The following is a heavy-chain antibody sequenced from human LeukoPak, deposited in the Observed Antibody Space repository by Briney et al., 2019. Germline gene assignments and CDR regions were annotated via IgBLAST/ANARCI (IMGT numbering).Heavy chain of an antibody. CDR1: GGSISSSSYY. Sequence: SETLSLTCTVSGGSISSSSYYWGWIRQPPGKGLEWIGSIYYSGSTYYNPSLKSRVTISVDTSKNQFSLKLSSVTAADTAVYYCARDLGGYSGYDGGFDYWGQGTLVTVSS. J-gene: IGHJ4*02. D-gene: IGHD5-12*01. CDR2: IYYSGST. V-gene: IGHV4-39*07. CDR3: ARDLGGYSGYDGGFDY.